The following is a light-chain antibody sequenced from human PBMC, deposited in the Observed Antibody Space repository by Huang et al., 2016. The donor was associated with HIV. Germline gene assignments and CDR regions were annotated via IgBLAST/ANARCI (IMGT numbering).Light chain of an antibody. J-gene: IGKJ4*01. CDR3: QHSDGLSPLT. CDR1: QNVGTS. V-gene: IGKV1-8*01. CDR2: DAS. Sequence: IRMTQSPSSLSAATGDRVTITCRASQNVGTSLAGYQQRPGRAPFLLIYDASTLQRGVPSRFSGSGSRTVFTLTIGCLQVEDAATYYCQHSDGLSPLTFGGGT.